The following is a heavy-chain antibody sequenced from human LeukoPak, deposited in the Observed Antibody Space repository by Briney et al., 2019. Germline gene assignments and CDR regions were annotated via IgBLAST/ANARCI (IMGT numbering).Heavy chain of an antibody. J-gene: IGHJ6*03. D-gene: IGHD3-22*01. CDR1: GYTFTGYH. CDR3: AREPRPHYYDSSGGHYYYYMDV. CDR2: INPNSGAT. V-gene: IGHV1-2*02. Sequence: ASVKVSCKASGYTFTGYHIHWVRQAPGQGLEWIGWINPNSGATNYAQKFQGRVTMTRDPSISTAYMELSRLRSDDTAVYYCAREPRPHYYDSSGGHYYYYMDVWGKGTTVTVSS.